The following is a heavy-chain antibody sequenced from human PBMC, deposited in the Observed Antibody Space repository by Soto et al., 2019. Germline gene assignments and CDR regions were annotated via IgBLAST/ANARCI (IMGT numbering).Heavy chain of an antibody. CDR1: GGSISSGDYY. CDR2: IYYSGST. D-gene: IGHD2-15*01. V-gene: IGHV4-30-4*01. Sequence: QVQLQESGPGLVKPSQTLSLTCTVSGGSISSGDYYWSWIRQPPGKGLEWIGYIYYSGSTYYNPSLRTRVTIAGDTSKNQFSLKLSSVTAADAAVYYCARTVVVDYYGMDVRGQGTTVTVSS. CDR3: ARTVVVDYYGMDV. J-gene: IGHJ6*02.